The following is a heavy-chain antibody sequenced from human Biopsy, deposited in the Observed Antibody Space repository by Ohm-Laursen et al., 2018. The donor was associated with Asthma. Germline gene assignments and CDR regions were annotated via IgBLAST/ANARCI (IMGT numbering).Heavy chain of an antibody. CDR3: AKVHRVYAMVGYFDY. D-gene: IGHD2-8*01. CDR1: GFTFSSYA. V-gene: IGHV3-23*01. CDR2: ISGSGGRT. Sequence: SLRLSCAASGFTFSSYAMSWVRQAPGKGLEWVSAISGSGGRTYYADSVKGRFTISRDNSKNTLYLQMNSLRAEDTAVYYCAKVHRVYAMVGYFDYWGQGTLVTVSS. J-gene: IGHJ4*02.